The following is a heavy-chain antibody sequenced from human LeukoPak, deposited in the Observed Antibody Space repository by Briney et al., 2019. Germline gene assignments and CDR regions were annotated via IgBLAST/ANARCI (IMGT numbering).Heavy chain of an antibody. V-gene: IGHV3-30*02. CDR1: GFTFSSYG. J-gene: IGHJ4*02. CDR2: IRYDGSNK. Sequence: AGGYLRLSCAATGFTFSSYGMHWVRQTPGKGLEWVAFIRYDGSNKFYADSVKGRFTISRDNSKNTLYLQMNSLRAEDTAVYYCAKPDHYGSGSYTFDYWGQGTLVTVSS. CDR3: AKPDHYGSGSYTFDY. D-gene: IGHD3-10*01.